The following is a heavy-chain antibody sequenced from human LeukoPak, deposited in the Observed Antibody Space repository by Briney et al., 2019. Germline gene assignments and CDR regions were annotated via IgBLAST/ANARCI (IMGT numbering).Heavy chain of an antibody. CDR3: ASSGNYNWFDP. Sequence: SETPSLTCTVSGGSISSYYWSWIRQPPGKGLEWIGYIYYSGSTNYNPSLKSRVTISVDTSKNQFSLKLSSVTAADTAVYYCASSGNYNWFDPGGQGPLVTVSS. CDR1: GGSISSYY. CDR2: IYYSGST. J-gene: IGHJ5*02. V-gene: IGHV4-59*01. D-gene: IGHD1-1*01.